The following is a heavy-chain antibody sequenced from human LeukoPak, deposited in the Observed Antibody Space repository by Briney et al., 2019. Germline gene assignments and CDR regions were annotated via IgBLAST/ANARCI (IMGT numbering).Heavy chain of an antibody. CDR2: ITGSSSNT. CDR1: GFTFSDYY. D-gene: IGHD2-2*01. CDR3: VRRGYCSSTRCYASYYGMDV. Sequence: GGSLRLSCAASGFTFSDYYMSWIRQAPGKGLEWVSYITGSSSNTNYTDSVKGRFTISRDNAKNSLYLQINSLRAEDTAVYYCVRRGYCSSTRCYASYYGMDVWGQGTTVTVSS. V-gene: IGHV3-11*03. J-gene: IGHJ6*02.